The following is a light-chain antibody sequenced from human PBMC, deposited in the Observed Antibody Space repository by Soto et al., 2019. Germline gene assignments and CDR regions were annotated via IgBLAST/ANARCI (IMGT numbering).Light chain of an antibody. CDR2: DAS. V-gene: IGKV1-5*01. CDR1: QSISSW. Sequence: DIQMTQYHSTLSWSVGDRVTITCRASQSISSWLAWYQQKPGKAPKLLIYDASSLESGVPSRFSGSGSGTEFTLTISSLQPDDFATYYCQQYNSYWTFGQGTKVDIK. CDR3: QQYNSYWT. J-gene: IGKJ1*01.